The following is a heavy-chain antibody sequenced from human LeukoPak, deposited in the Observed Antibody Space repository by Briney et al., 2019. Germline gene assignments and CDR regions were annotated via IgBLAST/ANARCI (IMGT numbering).Heavy chain of an antibody. CDR2: IKQDGSEK. CDR1: GFTFDDFDDYG. V-gene: IGHV3-7*01. Sequence: GGSLRLSCAASGFTFDDFDDYGMNWVRQAPGKGLEWVANIKQDGSEKYYVDSVKGRFTISRDNAKNTLYLQMNSLRAEDTAVYYCASPEYYYDSSGYLGYWGQGTLVTVSS. J-gene: IGHJ4*02. CDR3: ASPEYYYDSSGYLGY. D-gene: IGHD3-22*01.